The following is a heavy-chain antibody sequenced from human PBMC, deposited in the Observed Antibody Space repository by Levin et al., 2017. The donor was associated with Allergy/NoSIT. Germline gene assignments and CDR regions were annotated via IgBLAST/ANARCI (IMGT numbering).Heavy chain of an antibody. CDR1: GFSFSDSW. CDR2: MKQDGSKI. V-gene: IGHV3-7*01. D-gene: IGHD6-19*01. Sequence: RPGGSLRLSCVASGFSFSDSWMSWVRQAPGKGLEWVATMKQDGSKIYYVESVKGRFTISRDNAKNSLYLQMNTLRVEDTAVYYCSRDGGSGWYSDYWGQGALVVVSS. J-gene: IGHJ4*02. CDR3: SRDGGSGWYSDY.